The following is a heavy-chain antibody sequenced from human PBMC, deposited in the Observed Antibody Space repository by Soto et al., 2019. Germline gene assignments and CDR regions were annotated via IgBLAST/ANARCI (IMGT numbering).Heavy chain of an antibody. CDR3: ARLSGSYNDRYFDY. CDR2: VYYNGNT. J-gene: IGHJ4*02. Sequence: SETLSLTCAVSGGSISSGGYSWSWIRQPPGKGLEWIGNVYYNGNTYYNPSLKSRLTISVDTSNNQFSLKVKSVTAADTAVYYCARLSGSYNDRYFDYWGQGTLVTVSS. D-gene: IGHD1-26*01. V-gene: IGHV4-30-2*03. CDR1: GGSISSGGYS.